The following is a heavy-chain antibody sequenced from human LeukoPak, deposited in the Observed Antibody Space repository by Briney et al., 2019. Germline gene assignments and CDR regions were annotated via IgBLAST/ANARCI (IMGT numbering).Heavy chain of an antibody. Sequence: SETLSLTCAVYGGSFSGYDWSWIRQPPGKGLEWIGEINHSGSTNYNPSLKSRVTISVDTSKNQFSLKLSSVTAADTAVYYCARVPRIAVAGNGGFDYWGQGTLVTVSP. CDR3: ARVPRIAVAGNGGFDY. J-gene: IGHJ4*02. CDR2: INHSGST. CDR1: GGSFSGYD. V-gene: IGHV4-34*01. D-gene: IGHD6-19*01.